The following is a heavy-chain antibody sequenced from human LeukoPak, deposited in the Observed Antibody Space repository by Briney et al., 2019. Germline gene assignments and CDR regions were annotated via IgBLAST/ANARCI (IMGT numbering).Heavy chain of an antibody. Sequence: KAGGSLRLSCAASGFTFSSYAKSWVRQAPGKGLEWVSAISGSGGSTYYADSVKGRFTISRDNSKNTLYLQMNSLRAEDTAVYYCAKDRTLLIAAAGNFDYWGRGTLVTVSS. CDR1: GFTFSSYA. D-gene: IGHD6-13*01. V-gene: IGHV3-23*01. J-gene: IGHJ4*02. CDR2: ISGSGGST. CDR3: AKDRTLLIAAAGNFDY.